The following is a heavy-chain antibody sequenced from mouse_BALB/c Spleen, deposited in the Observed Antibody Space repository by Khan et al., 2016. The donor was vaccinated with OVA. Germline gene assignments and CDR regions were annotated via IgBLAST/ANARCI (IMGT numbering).Heavy chain of an antibody. CDR3: VRDGAYHRNDGWFAY. CDR1: GYTFTSYT. V-gene: IGHV1-4*01. Sequence: VQLQQSGAELARPGASVKMSCKASGYTFTSYTIHWIKLRPGQGLEWIGYINPSNGYSNYNQKFKDKITLTADKSSTTAYMQLSSLTSDDSAVYNCVRDGAYHRNDGWFAYGGLGTLVTVSA. D-gene: IGHD2-14*01. J-gene: IGHJ3*01. CDR2: INPSNGYS.